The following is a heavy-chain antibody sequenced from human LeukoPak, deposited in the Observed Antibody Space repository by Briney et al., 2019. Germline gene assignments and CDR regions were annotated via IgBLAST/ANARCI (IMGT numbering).Heavy chain of an antibody. CDR1: GGSISSYY. V-gene: IGHV4-59*01. J-gene: IGHJ3*02. CDR3: AGAGQWLGGRAFDI. D-gene: IGHD6-19*01. CDR2: IYYSGST. Sequence: SETLSLTCTVSGGSISSYYWSWIRQPPGKGLEWIGYIYYSGSTNYNPSLKSRVTISVDTSKNQFSLKLSSVTAADTAVYYCAGAGQWLGGRAFDIWGQGTMVTVSS.